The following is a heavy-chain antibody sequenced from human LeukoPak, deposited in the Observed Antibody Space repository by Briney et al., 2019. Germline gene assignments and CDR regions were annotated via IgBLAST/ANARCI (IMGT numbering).Heavy chain of an antibody. CDR2: MNPNSGNT. CDR1: GYTFTSYD. CDR3: ARAEALRYFDWYPPFDY. V-gene: IGHV1-8*01. J-gene: IGHJ4*02. Sequence: ASVKVSCKASGYTFTSYDINWVRQATGQGLEWMGWMNPNSGNTGYAQKFQGRVTMTRNTSISTAYMELSSLRSEDTAVYYCARAEALRYFDWYPPFDYWGQGTLVTVSS. D-gene: IGHD3-9*01.